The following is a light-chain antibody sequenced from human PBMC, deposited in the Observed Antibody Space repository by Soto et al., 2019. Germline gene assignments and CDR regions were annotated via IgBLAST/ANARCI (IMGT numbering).Light chain of an antibody. CDR1: QSVSSSY. CDR3: QQRSNWPPVT. J-gene: IGKJ4*01. Sequence: EIVLTQSPGTLSLSPGERATLSCSASQSVSSSYLAWYQQKPGQAPRLLIYGASNRATGIPARFSGSGSGTDFTLAISSLEPEDFAVYYCQQRSNWPPVTFGGGTKVDIK. V-gene: IGKV3D-20*02. CDR2: GAS.